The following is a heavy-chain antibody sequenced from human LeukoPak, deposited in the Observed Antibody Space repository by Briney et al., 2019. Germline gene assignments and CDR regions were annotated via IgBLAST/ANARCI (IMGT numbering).Heavy chain of an antibody. CDR1: GFTFSSYG. Sequence: PGGSLRLSCEASGFTFSSYGMHWVRQAPGKGLEWVAVVLNDGNSKYYGDSVKGRFTISRDNSKNTLYLQMNGLRVEDTAVYCCAKDFSDGWHSYFDYWGQGTLVTVSS. V-gene: IGHV3-30*18. D-gene: IGHD5-24*01. CDR3: AKDFSDGWHSYFDY. CDR2: VLNDGNSK. J-gene: IGHJ4*02.